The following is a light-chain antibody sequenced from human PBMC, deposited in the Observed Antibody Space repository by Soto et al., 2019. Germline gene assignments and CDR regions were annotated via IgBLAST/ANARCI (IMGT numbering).Light chain of an antibody. V-gene: IGKV3-11*01. CDR2: DGS. CDR1: QSVNSY. J-gene: IGKJ5*01. CDR3: QQRSDWPPIT. Sequence: EIVLTQSPDTLSLSPGDRATLSCRASQSVNSYLAWYQQKPGQAPRLLIYDGSNRATGIPARFSGSGSGTDFTLTISSLEPEDFAVYYCQQRSDWPPITFGQGTQLEIK.